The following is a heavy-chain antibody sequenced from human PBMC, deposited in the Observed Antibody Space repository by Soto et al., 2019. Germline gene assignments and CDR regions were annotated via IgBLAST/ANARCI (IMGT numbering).Heavy chain of an antibody. D-gene: IGHD6-6*01. CDR1: GFTFSSYE. Sequence: PGGSLRLSCAASGFTFSSYEMNWVRQAPGKGLDWVSYISNSGNTKYYADSVKGRFTISRDNAKNSLYLQMNSLRAEDTAVYYCARDYEDRSSFFHYSYGMDVWGQGTTVTVSS. J-gene: IGHJ6*02. CDR2: ISNSGNTK. V-gene: IGHV3-48*03. CDR3: ARDYEDRSSFFHYSYGMDV.